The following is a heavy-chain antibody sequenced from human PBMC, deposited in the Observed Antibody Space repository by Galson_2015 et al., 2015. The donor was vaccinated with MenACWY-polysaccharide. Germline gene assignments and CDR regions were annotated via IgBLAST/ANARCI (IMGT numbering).Heavy chain of an antibody. CDR3: ASAWAYCSANNCYSGFDP. CDR1: GYSFINYV. Sequence: SVKVSCKASGYSFINYVMNWVRQAPGQRLEWMGWINAGDGNTTYSQKFQGRVTITRDTFASTGYMELSSLRSEDTAVYYCASAWAYCSANNCYSGFDPWGQGTLVTVSS. V-gene: IGHV1-3*01. J-gene: IGHJ5*02. CDR2: INAGDGNT. D-gene: IGHD2-2*01.